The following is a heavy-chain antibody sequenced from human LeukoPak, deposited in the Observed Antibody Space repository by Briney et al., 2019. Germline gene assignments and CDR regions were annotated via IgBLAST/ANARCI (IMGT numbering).Heavy chain of an antibody. J-gene: IGHJ6*03. V-gene: IGHV1-46*01. Sequence: ASVKVSCKGSGYTLTELSMHWVRQAPGQGLEWMGGIIPIFGTANYAQKFQGRVTMTRDMSTSTVYMELRSLRSEDTAVYYCARDSLNRRGYGDSRWYYYYYMDVWGKGTTVTVSS. CDR3: ARDSLNRRGYGDSRWYYYYYMDV. CDR2: IIPIFGTA. D-gene: IGHD4-17*01. CDR1: GYTLTELS.